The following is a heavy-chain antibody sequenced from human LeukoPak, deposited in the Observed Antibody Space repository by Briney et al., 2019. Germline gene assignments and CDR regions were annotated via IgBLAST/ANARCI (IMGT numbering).Heavy chain of an antibody. D-gene: IGHD4-17*01. Sequence: PGGSLRLSCTNSGFTFSKYALIWVRQAPGKGLEWVSAIRGSGAYTFYADAVKGRFTVYRDNSKNTLFLQMDNLRAEDTAVYYCARDPNGDYIGAFDFWGQGTRVTVSS. CDR3: ARDPNGDYIGAFDF. J-gene: IGHJ3*01. CDR1: GFTFSKYA. V-gene: IGHV3-23*01. CDR2: IRGSGAYT.